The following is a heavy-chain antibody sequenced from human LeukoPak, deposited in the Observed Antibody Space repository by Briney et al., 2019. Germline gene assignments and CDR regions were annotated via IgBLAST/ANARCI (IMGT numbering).Heavy chain of an antibody. CDR2: ISGSGGST. CDR3: ATLLDYYGSGSYYLDY. D-gene: IGHD3-10*01. Sequence: GGPLRLSCAASGFTFSNAWMSWVRQAPGKGLEWVSAISGSGGSTYYADSVKGRFTISRDNSKNTLYLQMNSLRAEDTAVYYCATLLDYYGSGSYYLDYWGQGTLVTVSS. J-gene: IGHJ4*02. V-gene: IGHV3-23*01. CDR1: GFTFSNAW.